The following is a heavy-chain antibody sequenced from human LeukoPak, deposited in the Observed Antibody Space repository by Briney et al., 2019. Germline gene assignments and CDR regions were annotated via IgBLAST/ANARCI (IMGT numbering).Heavy chain of an antibody. D-gene: IGHD4-17*01. CDR1: GYTFTSYY. Sequence: GASVKVSCKASGYTFTSYYMHWVRQAPGQGLEWMGIINPSGGSTSYAQKFQGRVTMTRDTSTSTVYMELSSLRSEDAAVYYCARDYGVAGLFDPWGQGTLVSVSS. CDR3: ARDYGVAGLFDP. V-gene: IGHV1-46*01. CDR2: INPSGGST. J-gene: IGHJ5*02.